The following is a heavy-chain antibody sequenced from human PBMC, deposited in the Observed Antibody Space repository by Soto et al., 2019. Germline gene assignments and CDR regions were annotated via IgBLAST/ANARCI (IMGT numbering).Heavy chain of an antibody. J-gene: IGHJ6*02. CDR3: ARAQRITIFGVVDFHGMDV. CDR1: GGTFSSYA. D-gene: IGHD3-3*01. Sequence: QVQLVQSGAEVKKPGSSVKVSCKASGGTFSSYAISWVRQAPGQGLEWMGGIIPIFGTANYAQKFQGRVTLTAAEXXSXAXXELSSLRSEDTAVYYCARAQRITIFGVVDFHGMDVWGQGTTVTVSS. CDR2: IIPIFGTA. V-gene: IGHV1-69*12.